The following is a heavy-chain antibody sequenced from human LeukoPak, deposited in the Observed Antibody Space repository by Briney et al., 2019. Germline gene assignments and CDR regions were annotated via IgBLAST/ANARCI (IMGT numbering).Heavy chain of an antibody. D-gene: IGHD5-18*01. V-gene: IGHV4-39*07. Sequence: PSETLSLTCTVSGGSISSSSYYWGWIRQPPGKGLEWIGSIYYSGSTYYNPSLKSRVTISVDTSKNQFSLKLSSVTAADTAVYYCARAEYSYGNWFDPWGQGTLVTVSS. CDR1: GGSISSSSYY. CDR2: IYYSGST. J-gene: IGHJ5*02. CDR3: ARAEYSYGNWFDP.